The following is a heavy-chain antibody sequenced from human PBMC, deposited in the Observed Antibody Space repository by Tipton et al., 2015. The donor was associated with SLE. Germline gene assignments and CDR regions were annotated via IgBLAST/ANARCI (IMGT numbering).Heavy chain of an antibody. CDR2: ISYDGSNK. D-gene: IGHD3-22*01. Sequence: SLRLSCAASGFTFSSYAMHWVRQAPGKGLEWVAVISYDGSNKYYADSVKGRFTISRDNSKNTLYLQMNSLRAEDTAVYYCAKDPMIVVGGYFDYWGQGTLVTVSS. J-gene: IGHJ4*02. CDR3: AKDPMIVVGGYFDY. V-gene: IGHV3-30-3*01. CDR1: GFTFSSYA.